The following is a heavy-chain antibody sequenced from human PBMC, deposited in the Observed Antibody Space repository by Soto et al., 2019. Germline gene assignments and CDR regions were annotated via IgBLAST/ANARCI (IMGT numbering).Heavy chain of an antibody. V-gene: IGHV3-64*01. J-gene: IGHJ4*02. D-gene: IGHD2-15*01. Sequence: GGSLRLSCAASGFTFSSYAMHWVRQAPGKGLEYVSAISSNGGSTYYANSVKGRFTISRDNSKNTLYLQMNSLRAEDTAMYYCATRHLPYCSGGTCNPFAFWGQGALVTVSS. CDR1: GFTFSSYA. CDR3: ATRHLPYCSGGTCNPFAF. CDR2: ISSNGGST.